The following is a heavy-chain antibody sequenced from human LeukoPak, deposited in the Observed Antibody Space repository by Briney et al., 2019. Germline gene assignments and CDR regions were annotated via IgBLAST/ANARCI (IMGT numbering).Heavy chain of an antibody. J-gene: IGHJ4*02. CDR1: GFTFSSYS. Sequence: GGSLRLSCAASGFTFSSYSMNWVRQAPGKGLEWVSSISSSSSYIYYADSVKGRFTISRDNAKNSLYLQMNSLRAEDTAVYYCARLGQDCSGTSCYDYWGQGTLVTVSS. D-gene: IGHD2-2*01. V-gene: IGHV3-21*01. CDR2: ISSSSSYI. CDR3: ARLGQDCSGTSCYDY.